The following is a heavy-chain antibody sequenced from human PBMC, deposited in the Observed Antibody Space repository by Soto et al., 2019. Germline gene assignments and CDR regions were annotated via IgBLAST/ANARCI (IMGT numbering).Heavy chain of an antibody. J-gene: IGHJ6*02. CDR3: ARVLRQNYYHVMDV. Sequence: PGGSLRLSCAASAFTFSNYAMNWVRQAPGKGLEWVSAISGSGASTYYAESVKGRFTISRDNSKNTMYLQMNSLRAEDTAVYYCARVLRQNYYHVMDVWGQGTTVTVSS. CDR2: ISGSGAST. CDR1: AFTFSNYA. V-gene: IGHV3-23*01.